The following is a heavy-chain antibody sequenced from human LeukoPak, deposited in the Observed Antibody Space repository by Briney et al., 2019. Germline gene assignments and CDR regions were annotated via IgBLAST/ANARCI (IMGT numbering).Heavy chain of an antibody. CDR1: GGSISSSSYY. J-gene: IGHJ3*02. D-gene: IGHD2-21*01. CDR2: IYYSGST. Sequence: SETLSLTCTVSGGSISSSSYYWGWIRQPPGKGLEWIGSIYYSGSTYYNPSLKSRVTISVDTSKNQFSLKLSSVTAADTAVYYCARSYCGGDCYPDHGAFDIWGQGTMVTVSS. CDR3: ARSYCGGDCYPDHGAFDI. V-gene: IGHV4-39*01.